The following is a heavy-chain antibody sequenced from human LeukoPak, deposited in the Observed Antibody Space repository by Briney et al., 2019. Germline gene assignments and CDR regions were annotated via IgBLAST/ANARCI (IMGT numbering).Heavy chain of an antibody. CDR2: IIPIFGTA. CDR1: GGTFSGYA. V-gene: IGHV1-69*01. CDR3: ARDRYDGSGYYVDY. J-gene: IGHJ4*02. Sequence: GASVKVSCKASGGTFSGYAISWVRQALGQGLGWLGGIIPIFGTANYAQKFQGRVTITADESTSTAYMELSSLRSEDTAVYYCARDRYDGSGYYVDYWGQGTLVTVSS. D-gene: IGHD3-22*01.